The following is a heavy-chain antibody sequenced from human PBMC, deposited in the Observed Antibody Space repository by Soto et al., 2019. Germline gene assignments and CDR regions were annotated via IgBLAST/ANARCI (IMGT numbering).Heavy chain of an antibody. CDR1: GGTFSSYA. Sequence: QVQLVQSGAEVKKPGSSVKVSCKASGGTFSSYAISWVRQAPGQGLEWMGGIIPIFGTANYAQKFQGRVTITADESTSTAYMELSSLRSDDTAVYYCATVGGIAEAGGYGWFDPWGQGTLITVSS. CDR3: ATVGGIAEAGGYGWFDP. J-gene: IGHJ5*02. V-gene: IGHV1-69*12. CDR2: IIPIFGTA. D-gene: IGHD6-19*01.